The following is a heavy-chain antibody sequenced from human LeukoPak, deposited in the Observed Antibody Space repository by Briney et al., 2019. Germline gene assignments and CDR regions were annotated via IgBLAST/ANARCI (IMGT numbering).Heavy chain of an antibody. D-gene: IGHD3-10*01. Sequence: PGGSLRLSCAASGFRFNIYDMPWVRQASGEGLEWVAHIGTGTDTHFSDSVKGRFTISRENARNSLYLHMNDLRPEDTAVYYCARDRRADYGVNDDAFDIWGHGTMVTVSS. CDR3: ARDRRADYGVNDDAFDI. CDR2: IGTGTDT. CDR1: GFRFNIYD. J-gene: IGHJ3*02. V-gene: IGHV3-13*01.